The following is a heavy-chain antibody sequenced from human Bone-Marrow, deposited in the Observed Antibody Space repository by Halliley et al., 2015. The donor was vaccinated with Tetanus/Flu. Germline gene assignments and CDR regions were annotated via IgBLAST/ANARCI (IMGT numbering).Heavy chain of an antibody. D-gene: IGHD3-22*01. CDR3: ARHYYDSSGSYSESDAFDI. CDR2: ISFDGDNR. J-gene: IGHJ3*02. V-gene: IGHV3-30-3*01. CDR1: GFTFSSFG. Sequence: SLRLSCEVSGFTFSSFGFHWVRQAPGKGLEWVALISFDGDNRLYADSVKGRFTVSRDNSKSSLYLQLNSLTADDTAVYYCARHYYDSSGSYSESDAFDIWGQGTLVTVSS.